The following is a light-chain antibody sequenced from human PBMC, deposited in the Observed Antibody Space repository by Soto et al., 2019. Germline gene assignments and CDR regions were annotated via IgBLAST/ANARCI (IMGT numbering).Light chain of an antibody. Sequence: DIQMTQSPSSLSASVGDRVTITCRASQTILRYLNWYQQQSGRAPKLLISAASSLQSGVPSRFNGSRSGTDFTFTINTLQPEDSATYYCQQPYTTPWTFGQGTKVE. CDR3: QQPYTTPWT. J-gene: IGKJ1*01. V-gene: IGKV1-39*01. CDR1: QTILRY. CDR2: AAS.